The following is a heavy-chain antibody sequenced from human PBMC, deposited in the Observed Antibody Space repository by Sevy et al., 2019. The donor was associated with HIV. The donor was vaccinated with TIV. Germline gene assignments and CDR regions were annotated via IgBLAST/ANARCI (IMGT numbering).Heavy chain of an antibody. Sequence: GGSLRLSCAASGFTFSGSAMHWVRQASGKGLEWVGRIRSKANSYATAYAASVKGRFTISRDDSKNTAYLQMNSLKTEDTAVYCCTRHSLYYDSSGYPTDYWGQGTLVTVSS. D-gene: IGHD3-22*01. CDR3: TRHSLYYDSSGYPTDY. J-gene: IGHJ4*02. V-gene: IGHV3-73*01. CDR1: GFTFSGSA. CDR2: IRSKANSYAT.